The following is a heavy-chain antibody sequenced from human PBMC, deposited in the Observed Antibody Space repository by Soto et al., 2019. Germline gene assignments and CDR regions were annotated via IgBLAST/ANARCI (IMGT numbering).Heavy chain of an antibody. CDR1: GFNFDNYG. CDR2: ITYDGSNK. CDR3: AKDRVGGTFYTPLGF. D-gene: IGHD1-7*01. Sequence: GGSLRLSCQASGFNFDNYGMHWVRQAPGKGLEWVAVITYDGSNKYYADSVKGRFTISRDNSKNTLSLHLNTLKPEDTAVYHCAKDRVGGTFYTPLGFWGQGTLVTVSS. V-gene: IGHV3-30*18. J-gene: IGHJ4*02.